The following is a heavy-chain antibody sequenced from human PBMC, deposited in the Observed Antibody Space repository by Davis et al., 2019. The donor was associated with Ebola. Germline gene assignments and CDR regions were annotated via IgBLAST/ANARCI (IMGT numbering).Heavy chain of an antibody. CDR3: ARDPHDRGIAWDY. CDR2: IKPDGSEK. V-gene: IGHV3-7*03. Sequence: GGSLRLSCAASGFTFSSYYMSWVRQAPGRGLEWVTTIKPDGSEKYYVDSVKGRFTISRDNGRDSLYLQIISLRVEDTAVYYCARDPHDRGIAWDYWGQGTLVTVSS. D-gene: IGHD3-10*01. J-gene: IGHJ4*02. CDR1: GFTFSSYY.